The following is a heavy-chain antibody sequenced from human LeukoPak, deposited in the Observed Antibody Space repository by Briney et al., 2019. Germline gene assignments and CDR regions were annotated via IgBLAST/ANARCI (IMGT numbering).Heavy chain of an antibody. J-gene: IGHJ4*02. Sequence: GGSLRLSCAASGFTFRNYVVHWVRQAPGKGLEWVAVTSSDLNVKLYADSVKGRFTISRDNSRSTLYLQMNSLRPEDTAIYYCAREGYYGSGSPPSLYFDYWGQGTLSPSPQ. CDR2: TSSDLNVK. CDR1: GFTFRNYV. D-gene: IGHD3-10*01. CDR3: AREGYYGSGSPPSLYFDY. V-gene: IGHV3-30-3*01.